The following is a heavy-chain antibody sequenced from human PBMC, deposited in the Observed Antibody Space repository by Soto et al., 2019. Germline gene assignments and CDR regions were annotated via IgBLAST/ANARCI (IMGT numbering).Heavy chain of an antibody. CDR3: ARGSGWPYYFDY. Sequence: QVQLQQWGAGLLKPSETLSLTCAVYGGSFSGYYWSWIRQPPGKGLEWIGEINHSGSTNYNPSLKSRVTISVDTSKNQFSLKLSSVTAADTAVYYCARGSGWPYYFDYWGQGTLVTVSS. J-gene: IGHJ4*02. CDR2: INHSGST. D-gene: IGHD6-19*01. V-gene: IGHV4-34*01. CDR1: GGSFSGYY.